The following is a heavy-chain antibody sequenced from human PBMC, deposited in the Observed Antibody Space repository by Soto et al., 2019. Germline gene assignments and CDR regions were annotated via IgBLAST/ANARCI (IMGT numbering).Heavy chain of an antibody. J-gene: IGHJ6*02. V-gene: IGHV3-30-3*01. CDR1: GFTFSNYA. D-gene: IGHD6-13*01. CDR2: TSHDGTNK. Sequence: QGQLVESGGGVVQPGRSLRLSCAASGFTFSNYAMHWVRQAPGKGLAWVAVTSHDGTNKYYADSVKGRFTISGSNSKNTLILQFNCLRAQDTAVYDCARELSIAAAGSPVSYRYYGMDVWGQGNTVTVSS. CDR3: ARELSIAAAGSPVSYRYYGMDV.